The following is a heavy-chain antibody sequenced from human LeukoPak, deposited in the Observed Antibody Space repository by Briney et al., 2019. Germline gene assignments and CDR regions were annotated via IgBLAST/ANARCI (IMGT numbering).Heavy chain of an antibody. CDR3: ARWRGRQSEFDY. CDR2: IKEDESDE. D-gene: IGHD1-1*01. J-gene: IGHJ4*02. V-gene: IGHV3-7*01. CDR1: VFTFRSYR. Sequence: GGCLRLSCEASVFTFRSYRMRWVRQAPRKGQEWVAHIKEDESDEYYVDSVRGRFTASRDNAKNSVNLQMNSLRVEDTAVYYCARWRGRQSEFDYWGQGTLVTVSS.